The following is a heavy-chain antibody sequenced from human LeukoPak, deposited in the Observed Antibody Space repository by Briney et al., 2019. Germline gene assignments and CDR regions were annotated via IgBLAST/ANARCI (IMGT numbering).Heavy chain of an antibody. CDR3: AREAKVGGALQY. CDR1: GLLFSDYW. V-gene: IGHV3-74*01. CDR2: INTDGGFT. J-gene: IGHJ4*02. D-gene: IGHD1-26*01. Sequence: GGSLRLPCAACGLLFSDYWMLGAPHATEKALVWVSRINTDGGFTRYANSVQGRFIISRDTAKNTLFLQMNSLRAEDTAVYYCAREAKVGGALQYWGEGILVTVSS.